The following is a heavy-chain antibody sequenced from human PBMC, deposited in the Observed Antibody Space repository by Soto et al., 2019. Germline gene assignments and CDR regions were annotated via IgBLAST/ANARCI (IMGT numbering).Heavy chain of an antibody. CDR3: ARLNCSGGRCYSEFDY. CDR1: GGSFSGYY. J-gene: IGHJ4*02. Sequence: QVQLQQWGAGLLKPSETLSLTCAVYGGSFSGYYWSWIRQPPGKGLEWIGEINHSGSTNYNPSLKSRVTLSVDTSTNQFSLKLSSVTAADTAVYYCARLNCSGGRCYSEFDYWGQGTLVTVSS. CDR2: INHSGST. D-gene: IGHD2-15*01. V-gene: IGHV4-34*01.